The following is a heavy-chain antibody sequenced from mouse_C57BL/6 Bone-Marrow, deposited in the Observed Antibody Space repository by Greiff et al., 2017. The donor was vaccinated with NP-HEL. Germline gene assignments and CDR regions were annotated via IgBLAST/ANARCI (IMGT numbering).Heavy chain of an antibody. V-gene: IGHV1-59*01. D-gene: IGHD1-1*01. Sequence: QVQLQQPGAELVRPGTSVKLSCKASGYTFTSYWMHWVKQRPGQGLEWIGVIDPSDSSTNYNQKFKGKATLTVDTSSSTAYMQLSSLTSEDSAVYYCARRNGSSYGYFDVWGTGTTVTVSS. CDR3: ARRNGSSYGYFDV. J-gene: IGHJ1*03. CDR1: GYTFTSYW. CDR2: IDPSDSST.